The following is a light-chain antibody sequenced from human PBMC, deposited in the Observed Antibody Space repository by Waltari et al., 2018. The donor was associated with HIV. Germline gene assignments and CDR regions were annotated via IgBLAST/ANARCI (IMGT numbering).Light chain of an antibody. V-gene: IGKV4-1*01. J-gene: IGKJ4*01. CDR2: WAS. CDR1: RTLYFNSNNQNY. CDR3: QQYYNIDST. Sequence: IVMTQSPDSLPVSLGERATINCRSSRTLYFNSNNQNYLAWYQQKPGQSPKVLIYWASTRASGVPGRFSGSGSGTDFNLTISSLQADDVAVYYCQQYYNIDSTFGGGTKVEIK.